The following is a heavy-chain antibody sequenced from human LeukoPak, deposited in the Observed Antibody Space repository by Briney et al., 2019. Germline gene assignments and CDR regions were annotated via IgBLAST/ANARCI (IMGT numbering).Heavy chain of an antibody. CDR3: ARVAGDDAFDI. J-gene: IGHJ3*02. Sequence: ATVKVSCKASGGTFSSYAISWVRQAPGQGLEWMGGIIPIFGTANYAQKFQGRVTITADESTSTAYMELSSLRSEDTAVYYCARVAGDDAFDIWGQGTMVTVSS. D-gene: IGHD6-19*01. CDR2: IIPIFGTA. CDR1: GGTFSSYA. V-gene: IGHV1-69*13.